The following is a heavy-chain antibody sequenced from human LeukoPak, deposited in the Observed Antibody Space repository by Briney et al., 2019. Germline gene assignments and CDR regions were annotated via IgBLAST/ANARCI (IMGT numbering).Heavy chain of an antibody. J-gene: IGHJ4*02. D-gene: IGHD5-18*01. CDR2: ISGSAHKI. CDR3: AGGVTGYSSGYVY. CDR1: GITFSNYA. Sequence: GGSLRLSCVASGITFSNYAVSWVRQAPEKGLDWVSVISGSAHKIRYADSVKGRFTISRDNSENIVYLQMNNLRAGDTAVYYCAGGVTGYSSGYVYWGQGTLVTVSS. V-gene: IGHV3-23*01.